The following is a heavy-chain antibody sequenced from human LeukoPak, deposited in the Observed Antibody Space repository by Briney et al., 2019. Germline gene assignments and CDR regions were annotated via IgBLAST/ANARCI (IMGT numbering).Heavy chain of an antibody. J-gene: IGHJ4*02. D-gene: IGHD2-15*01. CDR2: MNPNSGNT. Sequence: ASVKVSCKASGYTFTSYDINWGRQATGQGLEWRGWMNPNSGNTGYAQKFQGRVTMTRNTSISTAYMELSSLRSEDTAVYYCARGRRGYCSGGSCYYDYWGQGTLVTVSS. V-gene: IGHV1-8*01. CDR1: GYTFTSYD. CDR3: ARGRRGYCSGGSCYYDY.